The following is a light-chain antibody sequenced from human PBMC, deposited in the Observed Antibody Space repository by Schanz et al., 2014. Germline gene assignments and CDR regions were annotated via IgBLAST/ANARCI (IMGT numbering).Light chain of an antibody. V-gene: IGKV3-20*01. CDR3: QQYGSSLMYT. J-gene: IGKJ2*01. CDR1: QSVSSSY. Sequence: DIVLTQSPGTLSLSPGEGATLSCRASQSVSSSYLAWYQQKPGQAPRLLIYGASRRATGIPDRFSGSGSGTDFTLTISRLEPEDFAVYYCQQYGSSLMYTFGQGTKVEIK. CDR2: GAS.